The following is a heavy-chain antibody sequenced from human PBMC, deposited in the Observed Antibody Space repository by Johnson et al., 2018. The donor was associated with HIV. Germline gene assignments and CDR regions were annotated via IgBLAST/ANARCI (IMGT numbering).Heavy chain of an antibody. V-gene: IGHV3-33*08. Sequence: QVQLVESGGGVVQPGRSLRLSCAASGFTFSSYAMHWVRQAPGKGLEWVAVIWYDGSNKYYADSVKGRFTISRDNAKNTLYLQMNSLRAEDTAVYYCARDLHDSSGYYYEGDAFDIWGQGTMVTVSS. CDR2: IWYDGSNK. J-gene: IGHJ3*02. CDR1: GFTFSSYA. D-gene: IGHD3-22*01. CDR3: ARDLHDSSGYYYEGDAFDI.